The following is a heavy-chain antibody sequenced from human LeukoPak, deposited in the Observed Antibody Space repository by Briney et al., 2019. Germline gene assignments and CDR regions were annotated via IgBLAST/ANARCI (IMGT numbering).Heavy chain of an antibody. Sequence: SVKVSCKASGGTFSSYAISWVRQAPGQGLEWMGGIIPIFGTANYAQKFQGRVTITADESTSTAYVELSSLRSEDTAVYYCASSKSGSYLNYFDYWGQGTLVTVSS. J-gene: IGHJ4*02. CDR3: ASSKSGSYLNYFDY. CDR2: IIPIFGTA. CDR1: GGTFSSYA. V-gene: IGHV1-69*13. D-gene: IGHD1-26*01.